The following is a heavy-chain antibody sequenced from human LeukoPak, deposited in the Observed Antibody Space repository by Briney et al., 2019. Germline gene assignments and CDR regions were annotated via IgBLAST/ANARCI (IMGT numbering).Heavy chain of an antibody. CDR3: ARGDYYDSSGLLTD. D-gene: IGHD3-22*01. CDR1: GYTFTGYY. CDR2: INPNSGGT. Sequence: ASVKVSCKASGYTFTGYYMHWVRQAPGQGLEWMGWINPNSGGTNYAQKFQGRVTMTRDTSISTAYMELSRLRSDDTAVYYCARGDYYDSSGLLTDWGQGPLVTVSS. J-gene: IGHJ4*02. V-gene: IGHV1-2*02.